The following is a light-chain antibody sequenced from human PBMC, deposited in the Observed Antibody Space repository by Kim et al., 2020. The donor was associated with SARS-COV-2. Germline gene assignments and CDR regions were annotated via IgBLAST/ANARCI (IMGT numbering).Light chain of an antibody. CDR1: KIGGKH. Sequence: SYELTQPLSVSVALGQTAKITCGGNKIGGKHVHWYQQKAGQAPVTVIYRNNNLPSGIPERFSGSNSGNAASLSITRAQAGDEAVYFCQVWDSNTVIFGGG. J-gene: IGLJ2*01. CDR2: RNN. CDR3: QVWDSNTVI. V-gene: IGLV3-9*01.